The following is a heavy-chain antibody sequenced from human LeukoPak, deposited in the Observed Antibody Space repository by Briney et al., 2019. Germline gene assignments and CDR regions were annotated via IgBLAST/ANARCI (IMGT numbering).Heavy chain of an antibody. CDR1: GFTFSSYA. CDR3: ASPYSGSYSMWFDP. Sequence: GGSLRLPCAASGFTFSSYAMHWVRQAPGKGLEWVAVISYDGSNKYYADSVKGRFTISRDNSKNTLYLQMNSLRAEDTAVYYCASPYSGSYSMWFDPWGQGTLVTASS. CDR2: ISYDGSNK. V-gene: IGHV3-30*04. J-gene: IGHJ5*02. D-gene: IGHD1-26*01.